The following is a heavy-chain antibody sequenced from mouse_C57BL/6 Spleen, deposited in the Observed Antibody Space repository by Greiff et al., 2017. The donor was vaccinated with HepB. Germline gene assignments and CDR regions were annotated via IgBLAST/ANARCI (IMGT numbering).Heavy chain of an antibody. D-gene: IGHD1-1*02. V-gene: IGHV3-6*01. J-gene: IGHJ4*01. CDR3: ARDASYGAMDY. Sequence: EVKLMESGPGLVKPSQSLSLTCSVTGYSITSGYYWNWIRQFPGNKLEWMGYISYDGSNNYNPSLKNRISITRDTSKNQFFLKLNSVTTEDTATYYCARDASYGAMDYWGQGTSVTVSS. CDR2: ISYDGSN. CDR1: GYSITSGYY.